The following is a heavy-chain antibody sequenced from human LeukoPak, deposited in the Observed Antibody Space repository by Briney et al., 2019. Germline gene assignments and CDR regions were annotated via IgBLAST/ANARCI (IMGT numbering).Heavy chain of an antibody. D-gene: IGHD3-3*01. V-gene: IGHV4-61*02. CDR2: IYTSGGT. Sequence: SQTLSLTCTVSGGSISSGSYYWSWIRQPAGQGLEWIGRIYTSGGTNYNPSLKSRVTISVDPSKYQFSLKLSSVTAADTAVYYCARGGYDFWSGYGPVDYWGQGTLVTVSS. J-gene: IGHJ4*02. CDR1: GGSISSGSYY. CDR3: ARGGYDFWSGYGPVDY.